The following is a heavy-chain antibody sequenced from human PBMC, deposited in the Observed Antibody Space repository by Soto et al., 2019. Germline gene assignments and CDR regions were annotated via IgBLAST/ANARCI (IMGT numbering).Heavy chain of an antibody. V-gene: IGHV1-2*04. CDR1: GYTFTGYY. J-gene: IGHJ5*02. CDR2: INPNSGGT. D-gene: IGHD3-22*01. Sequence: ASVKVSCKASGYTFTGYYMHWVRQAPGQGLEWMGWINPNSGGTNYARKFQGWVTMTRDTSISTAYMELSRLRSDDTAVYYCAVNYYDSSGYRREYNWFDPWGQGTLVTVSS. CDR3: AVNYYDSSGYRREYNWFDP.